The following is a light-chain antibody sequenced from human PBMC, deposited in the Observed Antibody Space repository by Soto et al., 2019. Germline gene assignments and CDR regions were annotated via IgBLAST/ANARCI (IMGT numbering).Light chain of an antibody. V-gene: IGKV1-13*02. CDR1: QGISSA. J-gene: IGKJ4*01. Sequence: AIQLTQSPSSLSASVGDRVTITCRASQGISSALAWYQQKPGKAPKLLIYDASSLESGVPSRFSGSGSGTDFTRAISSLQPEDCATYYCQQFNSYLLTFGGGTKEEIK. CDR3: QQFNSYLLT. CDR2: DAS.